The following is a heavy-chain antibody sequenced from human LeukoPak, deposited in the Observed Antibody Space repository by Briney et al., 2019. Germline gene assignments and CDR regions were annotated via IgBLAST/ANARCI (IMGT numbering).Heavy chain of an antibody. Sequence: GASVKVSCRGFGYNFTNYGISWVRQAPGQGLEWMGRIIPILGIANYAQKFQGRVTITADKSTSTAYMELSSLRSEDTAVYYCARGVGDYVWGSYYDYWGQGTLVTVSS. V-gene: IGHV1-69*04. CDR3: ARGVGDYVWGSYYDY. D-gene: IGHD3-16*01. CDR1: GYNFTNYG. J-gene: IGHJ4*02. CDR2: IIPILGIA.